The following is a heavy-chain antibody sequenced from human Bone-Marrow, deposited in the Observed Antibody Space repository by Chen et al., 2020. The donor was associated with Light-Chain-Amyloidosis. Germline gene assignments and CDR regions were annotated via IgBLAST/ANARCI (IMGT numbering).Heavy chain of an antibody. D-gene: IGHD1-26*01. J-gene: IGHJ3*01. CDR1: GFTFNSYW. Sequence: EMQLVESGGGLVQPGGSLRLSCAASGFTFNSYWMTWVRHVPGKGPEWVANMNRDGSKSYYLDSVQGRFIISRDNAKNSLFLQMNNVRAEDTAVYYCARDINPAYNGMYYDAFDVWGHGTMVTVSS. V-gene: IGHV3-7*03. CDR2: MNRDGSKS. CDR3: ARDINPAYNGMYYDAFDV.